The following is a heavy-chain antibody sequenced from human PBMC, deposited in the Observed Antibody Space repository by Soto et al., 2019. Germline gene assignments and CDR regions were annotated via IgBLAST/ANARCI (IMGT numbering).Heavy chain of an antibody. D-gene: IGHD3-10*01. J-gene: IGHJ3*02. CDR1: GFTFISYD. Sequence: GGSLRLSCAASGFTFISYDMHWVSQAPGKGLEWVAVISYDGSDKYYAGSVKGRFTISRDNSKNTLYLQMNSLRAEDTAVYYCARDLRDYYGSYIWGQGTVVTVSS. CDR2: ISYDGSDK. V-gene: IGHV3-30-3*01. CDR3: ARDLRDYYGSYI.